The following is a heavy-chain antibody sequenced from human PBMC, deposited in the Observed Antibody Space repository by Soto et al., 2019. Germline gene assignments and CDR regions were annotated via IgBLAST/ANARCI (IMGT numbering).Heavy chain of an antibody. V-gene: IGHV1-3*01. CDR1: GYTFTCYA. Sequence: ASVKVSCKASGYTFTCYAIHWVRQAPGQRLEWMGWINAGNGNTKYSQKFQGRVTITRDTSASTAYMELSSLRSEDTAVYYCARDRPFYDILTGLFDYWGQGTLVTVSS. J-gene: IGHJ4*02. D-gene: IGHD3-9*01. CDR2: INAGNGNT. CDR3: ARDRPFYDILTGLFDY.